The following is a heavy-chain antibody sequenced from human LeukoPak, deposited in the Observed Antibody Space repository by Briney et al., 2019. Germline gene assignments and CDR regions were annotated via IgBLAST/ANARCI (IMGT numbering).Heavy chain of an antibody. CDR2: ISSSSTYI. V-gene: IGHV3-21*01. J-gene: IGHJ6*03. Sequence: PGGSLRLSCAASGFTFSTYSMNWVRQAPGKGLEWVSSISSSSTYIYYADSVKGRFTISRDNAKNSLYLQMNSLRAEDTAVYYCAKDNRVDYNWNDGYPVVLGYMDVWGKGITVTVSS. D-gene: IGHD1-1*01. CDR3: AKDNRVDYNWNDGYPVVLGYMDV. CDR1: GFTFSTYS.